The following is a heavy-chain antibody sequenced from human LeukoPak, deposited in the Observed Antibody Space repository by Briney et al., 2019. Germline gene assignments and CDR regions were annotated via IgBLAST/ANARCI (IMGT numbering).Heavy chain of an antibody. CDR3: ARGSYLEWPSYYYMDV. Sequence: ASVKVSCKVSGYTLTELSMHWVRQAPGKGLEWMGGFDPEDGETIYAQKFQGRVTMTEDTSTDTAYMELSSLRSEDTAVYYCARGSYLEWPSYYYMDVWGKGTTVTVSS. D-gene: IGHD3-3*01. V-gene: IGHV1-24*01. CDR2: FDPEDGET. J-gene: IGHJ6*03. CDR1: GYTLTELS.